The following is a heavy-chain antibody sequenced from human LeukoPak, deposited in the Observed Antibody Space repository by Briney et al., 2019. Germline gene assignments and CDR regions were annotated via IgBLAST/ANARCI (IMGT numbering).Heavy chain of an antibody. CDR3: ARDFGVGCRQLGYFDY. D-gene: IGHD5-24*01. V-gene: IGHV3-33*01. CDR2: IWYDGSNK. J-gene: IGHJ4*02. CDR1: GFTFGYYG. Sequence: GRSLRLSCAAYGFTFGYYGMHWVRQAQGKGLEWVAAIWYDGSNKYYADSVKGRFAISRDNSKNTLYLQMNSLRAEDTAVYFCARDFGVGCRQLGYFDYWGQGTPVTVSS.